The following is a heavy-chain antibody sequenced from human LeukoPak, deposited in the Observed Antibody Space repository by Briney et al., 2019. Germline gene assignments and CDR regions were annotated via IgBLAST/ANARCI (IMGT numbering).Heavy chain of an antibody. J-gene: IGHJ3*02. CDR3: AGRETEYYYDYSGSKREAFDI. D-gene: IGHD3-22*01. CDR2: IYPGDSDT. Sequence: GESLKISCKGSGYSFTNYWIGWVRQMPGKGLEWMGIIYPGDSDTRYSPSFQGQVTISADKSISTAYLQWSSLKASDTAMYYCAGRETEYYYDYSGSKREAFDIWGQGTMVTVSS. V-gene: IGHV5-51*01. CDR1: GYSFTNYW.